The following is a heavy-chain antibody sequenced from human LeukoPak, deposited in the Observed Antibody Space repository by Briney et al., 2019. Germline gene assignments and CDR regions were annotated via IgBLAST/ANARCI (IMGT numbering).Heavy chain of an antibody. CDR1: RGSVKTYS. V-gene: IGHV4-59*08. D-gene: IGHD4-11*01. CDR2: IYYTGTT. Sequence: PSETLSLTCTVSRGSVKTYSWSWVRQPPGKGLEWIGYIYYTGTTDYHPSLKSRVTISVDTSKNQFSLKLSSVTAADTAVYYCARHDDYSRAFDIWGQGTMVTVSS. J-gene: IGHJ3*02. CDR3: ARHDDYSRAFDI.